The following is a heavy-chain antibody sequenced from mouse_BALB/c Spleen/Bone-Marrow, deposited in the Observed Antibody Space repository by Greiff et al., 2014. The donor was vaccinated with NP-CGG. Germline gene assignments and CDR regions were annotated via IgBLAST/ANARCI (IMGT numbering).Heavy chain of an antibody. CDR2: IDPFNGGT. D-gene: IGHD2-4*01. CDR3: ARAYDFLDY. CDR1: GYSFTSYY. Sequence: LQESGPELMKPGASVKISCKASGYSFTSYYMHWVKQSHGKSLEWIGYIDPFNGGTSYNQKFKGKATLTVDKSPNTAYMHLSSLTSEDSAVYYCARAYDFLDYWGQGSTLTVSS. V-gene: IGHV1S135*01. J-gene: IGHJ2*01.